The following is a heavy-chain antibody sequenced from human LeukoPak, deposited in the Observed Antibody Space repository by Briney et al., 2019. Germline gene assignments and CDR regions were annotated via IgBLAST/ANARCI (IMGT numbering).Heavy chain of an antibody. CDR2: IIPIFGTA. J-gene: IGHJ4*02. CDR1: GGTFSSYA. Sequence: SVKVSCKASGGTFSSYAISWVRQAPGQGLEWMGGIIPIFGTANYAQKFQGRVTITADESTSTAYVELSSLRSEDTAVYYCARVPPTYDFWSGYQEYYFDYWGQGTLVTVSS. V-gene: IGHV1-69*01. D-gene: IGHD3-3*01. CDR3: ARVPPTYDFWSGYQEYYFDY.